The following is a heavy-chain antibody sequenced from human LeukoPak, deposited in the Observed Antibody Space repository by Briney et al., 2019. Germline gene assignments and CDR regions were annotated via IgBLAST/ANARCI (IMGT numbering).Heavy chain of an antibody. D-gene: IGHD6-13*01. CDR3: ARDSQSIAAADRRVDY. Sequence: GASVKVSCKASGYTFTNYDINWVRQAPGQGLEWMGWINPNSGGTNYAQKFQGRVTMTRDTSISTAYMELSRLRSDDTAVYYCARDSQSIAAADRRVDYWGQGTLVTVSS. V-gene: IGHV1-2*02. CDR2: INPNSGGT. CDR1: GYTFTNYD. J-gene: IGHJ4*02.